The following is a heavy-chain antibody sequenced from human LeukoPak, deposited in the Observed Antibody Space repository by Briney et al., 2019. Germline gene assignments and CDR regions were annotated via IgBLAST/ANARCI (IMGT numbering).Heavy chain of an antibody. CDR3: ARRSGSYKYYFDY. Sequence: ASVKVSCKASGYTFTGYYMHWVRQAPGQGLEWMGWINPNSGGTNYAQKFQGRVTMTRDTSISTAYMELSRLRSDDTAVYYCARRSGSYKYYFDYWGQGTLVTVSS. V-gene: IGHV1-2*02. J-gene: IGHJ4*02. CDR1: GYTFTGYY. D-gene: IGHD1-26*01. CDR2: INPNSGGT.